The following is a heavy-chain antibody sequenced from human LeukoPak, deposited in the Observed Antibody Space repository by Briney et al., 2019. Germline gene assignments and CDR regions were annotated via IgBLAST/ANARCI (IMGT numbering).Heavy chain of an antibody. CDR3: AKFSPTPLLNYYYYGMDV. V-gene: IGHV3-23*01. CDR2: ISGSGAST. J-gene: IGHJ6*02. CDR1: GFTFSSYS. Sequence: HPGGSLRLSCAASGFTFSSYSMNWVRQAPGKGLEWVSAISGSGASTYYADSVKGRFTISRDNSKNTLYLQMNSLRAEDTAVYYCAKFSPTPLLNYYYYGMDVWGQGTTVTVSS.